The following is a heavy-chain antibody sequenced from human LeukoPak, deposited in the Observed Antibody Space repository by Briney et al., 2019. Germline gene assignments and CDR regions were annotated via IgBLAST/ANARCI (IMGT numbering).Heavy chain of an antibody. CDR3: AKLPCSSTSCYEPFDY. Sequence: VASVKVSCKASGYTFTSYAMHWVRQAPGQRLEWMGWINAGNGNTKYSQEFQGRVTITRDTSASTAYMELSSLRAEDTAVYYCAKLPCSSTSCYEPFDYWGQGTLVTVSS. D-gene: IGHD2-2*01. V-gene: IGHV1-3*03. CDR2: INAGNGNT. J-gene: IGHJ4*02. CDR1: GYTFTSYA.